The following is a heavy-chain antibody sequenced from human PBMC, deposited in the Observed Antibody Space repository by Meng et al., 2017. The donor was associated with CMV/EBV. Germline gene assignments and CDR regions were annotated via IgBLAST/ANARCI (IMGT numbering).Heavy chain of an antibody. D-gene: IGHD6-13*01. J-gene: IGHJ3*02. CDR1: GGTFSSYA. V-gene: IGHV1-69*05. CDR2: IIPIFGTA. Sequence: SVKVSCKASGGTFSSYAISWVRQAPGQGLEWMGGIIPIFGTANYAQKFQGRVTITTDESTSTAYMELSSLRAEDTAVYYCARDQDANPYGVFSPGIATIWGQGTMVTVSS. CDR3: ARDQDANPYGVFSPGIATI.